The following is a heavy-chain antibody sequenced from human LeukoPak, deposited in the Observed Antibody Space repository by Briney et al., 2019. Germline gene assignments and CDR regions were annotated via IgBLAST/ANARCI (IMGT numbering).Heavy chain of an antibody. CDR3: ARVGATGTTSPFDY. CDR2: INPNSGGT. CDR1: GYMFTAYY. D-gene: IGHD1-1*01. Sequence: GASVKVSCKASGYMFTAYYINWVRHSPGLGLEWLGWINPNSGGTTYAQRFQGRVTMTRDTSISTAYMELSRLRSDDTAVYYCARVGATGTTSPFDYWGQGTLVTVSS. V-gene: IGHV1-2*02. J-gene: IGHJ4*02.